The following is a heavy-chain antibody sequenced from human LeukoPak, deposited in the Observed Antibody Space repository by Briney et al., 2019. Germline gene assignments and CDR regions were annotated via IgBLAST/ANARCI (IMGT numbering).Heavy chain of an antibody. V-gene: IGHV1-18*01. Sequence: ASVKVSCKASGYTFTSEGISWVGQAPGQGREWIGWISSYNGNTNYAQKLQGRVTMTTDTSASTAYMELRSLRSDDTAVYYCARVVTMVRGKLKDFDYWGQGTLVTVSS. CDR3: ARVVTMVRGKLKDFDY. D-gene: IGHD3-10*01. J-gene: IGHJ4*02. CDR2: ISSYNGNT. CDR1: GYTFTSEG.